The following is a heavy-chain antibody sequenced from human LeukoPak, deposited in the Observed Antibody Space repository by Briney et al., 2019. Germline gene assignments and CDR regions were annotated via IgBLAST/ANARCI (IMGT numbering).Heavy chain of an antibody. CDR3: AKEAGGQWLVNFDY. CDR2: ISSSSSYI. CDR1: GFTFSSYS. V-gene: IGHV3-21*01. Sequence: GGSLRLSCAASGFTFSSYSMNWVRQAPGKGLEWVSSISSSSSYIYYADSVKGRFTISRDNAKNSLYLQMNSLRAEDTAVYCWAKEAGGQWLVNFDYWGQGTLVTVSS. J-gene: IGHJ4*02. D-gene: IGHD6-19*01.